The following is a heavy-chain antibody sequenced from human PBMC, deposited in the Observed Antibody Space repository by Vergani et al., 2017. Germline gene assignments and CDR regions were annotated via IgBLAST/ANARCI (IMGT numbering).Heavy chain of an antibody. V-gene: IGHV1-18*04. CDR3: ARDNPPGDYDILTGYYRGGADY. CDR2: ISAYNGNT. J-gene: IGHJ4*02. D-gene: IGHD3-9*01. Sequence: QVQLVQSGAEVKKPGASVKVSCKASGYTFTSYGISWVRQAPGQGLEWMGWISAYNGNTNYAQKLQGRVTMTTDTSTSTAYMELRSLRSDDTAVYYCARDNPPGDYDILTGYYRGGADYWGQGTLVTVSS. CDR1: GYTFTSYG.